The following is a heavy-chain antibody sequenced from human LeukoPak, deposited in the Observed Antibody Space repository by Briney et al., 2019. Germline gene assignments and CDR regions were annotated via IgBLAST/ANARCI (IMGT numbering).Heavy chain of an antibody. J-gene: IGHJ3*02. CDR3: ARVVGATSHAFDI. D-gene: IGHD1-26*01. V-gene: IGHV4-39*07. Sequence: SETLSLTCTVSGGSISSYYWGWIRQPPGKGLEWIGSIYYSGSTYYNPSLKSRVTISVDTSKNQFSLKLSSVTAADTAVYYCARVVGATSHAFDIWGQGTMVTVSS. CDR1: GGSISSYY. CDR2: IYYSGST.